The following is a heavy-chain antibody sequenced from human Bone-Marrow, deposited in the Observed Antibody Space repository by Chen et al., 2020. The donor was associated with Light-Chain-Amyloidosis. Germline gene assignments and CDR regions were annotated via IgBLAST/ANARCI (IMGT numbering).Heavy chain of an antibody. CDR2: ISYDGNNK. V-gene: IGHV3-30*18. J-gene: IGHJ6*03. CDR3: VKTYNDFWSGTPNYYYYMDV. Sequence: GLEWVAVISYDGNNKYYAESVKGRFTISRDNSKKTLYLGIDSLRADDTAVYYCVKTYNDFWSGTPNYYYYMDVWGKGTTVTVSS. D-gene: IGHD3-3*01.